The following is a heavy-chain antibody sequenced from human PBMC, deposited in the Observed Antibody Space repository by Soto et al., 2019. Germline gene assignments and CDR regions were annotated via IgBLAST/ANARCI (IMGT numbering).Heavy chain of an antibody. D-gene: IGHD3-3*01. Sequence: PSETLSLTCTVSGGSISSGGYYWSWIRQHPGKGLEWIGYIYYSGSTYYNPSLKSRVTISVDTSKNQFSLKLSPVTAADTAVYYCARDSRVANYDFWSGYPDRAFDIWGQGTMVTVSS. CDR1: GGSISSGGYY. CDR3: ARDSRVANYDFWSGYPDRAFDI. J-gene: IGHJ3*02. CDR2: IYYSGST. V-gene: IGHV4-31*03.